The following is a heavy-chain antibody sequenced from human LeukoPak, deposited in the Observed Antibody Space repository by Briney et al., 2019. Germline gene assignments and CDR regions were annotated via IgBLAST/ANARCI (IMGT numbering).Heavy chain of an antibody. V-gene: IGHV1-2*02. Sequence: ASVKVSCKASGYTFTGYYMHWVRQAPGQGLEWMGWINPNSGGTNYAQKFQGRVTMTRDTSISTAYMELSRLRSDDTAVYYCAATYYDILTGYYNVDWFDPWGQGTLVTVSS. J-gene: IGHJ5*02. D-gene: IGHD3-9*01. CDR1: GYTFTGYY. CDR3: AATYYDILTGYYNVDWFDP. CDR2: INPNSGGT.